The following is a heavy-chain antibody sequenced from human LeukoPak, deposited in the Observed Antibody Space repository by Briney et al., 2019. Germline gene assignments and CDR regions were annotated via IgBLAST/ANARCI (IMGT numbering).Heavy chain of an antibody. CDR3: ARQVVVVASSGVTTLSTAFDI. CDR1: GGSISSSSYY. V-gene: IGHV4-39*01. D-gene: IGHD2-15*01. Sequence: SETLSLTCTVSGGSISSSSYYWGWIRQPPGKGLEWIGSIYYSGSTYYNPSLKSRVTISVDTSKNQFSLKLSSVTAADTAVYYCARQVVVVASSGVTTLSTAFDIWGQGTMVTVSS. CDR2: IYYSGST. J-gene: IGHJ3*02.